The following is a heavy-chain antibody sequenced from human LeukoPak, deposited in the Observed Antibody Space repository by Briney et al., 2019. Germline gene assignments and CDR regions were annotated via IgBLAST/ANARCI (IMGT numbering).Heavy chain of an antibody. V-gene: IGHV4-59*01. D-gene: IGHD3-22*01. CDR3: ARDRLNYYDSSGYLH. CDR1: GGSISSYY. CDR2: IYYSGST. J-gene: IGHJ4*02. Sequence: SETLSLTCTVSGGSISSYYWSWIRQPPGKGLEWIGYIYYSGSTNYNPSLKSRVTISVDTSKNQFSLKLSSVTAADTAMYYCARDRLNYYDSSGYLHWGQGTLVTVSS.